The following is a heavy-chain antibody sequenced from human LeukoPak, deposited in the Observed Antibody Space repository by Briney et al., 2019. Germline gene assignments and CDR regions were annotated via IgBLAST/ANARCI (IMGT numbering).Heavy chain of an antibody. CDR3: ARDMDWDAFDI. CDR2: ISSSGSTI. J-gene: IGHJ3*02. CDR1: GFTFSDYY. D-gene: IGHD3/OR15-3a*01. V-gene: IGHV3-11*04. Sequence: GGSLRLSYAASGFTFSDYYMSWIRQAPGKGLEWVSYISSSGSTIYYADSVKGRFTISRDNAKNSLYLQMNSLRAEDTAVYYCARDMDWDAFDIWGQGTMVTVSS.